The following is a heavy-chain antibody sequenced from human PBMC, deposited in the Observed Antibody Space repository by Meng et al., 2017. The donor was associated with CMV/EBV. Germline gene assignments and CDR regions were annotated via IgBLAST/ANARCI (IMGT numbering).Heavy chain of an antibody. J-gene: IGHJ3*02. CDR2: FTHRGST. V-gene: IGHV4-34*01. D-gene: IGHD2-2*01. CDR3: ARVLPAALYAFDI. CDR1: GFTVSSNY. Sequence: ESLKISCAASGFTVSSNYMSWVRQAPGKGLEWIGEFTHRGSTNYNPSLKSRVTISLNTSKNQFSLELTSVTAADTAVYYCARVLPAALYAFDIWGQGTMVTVSS.